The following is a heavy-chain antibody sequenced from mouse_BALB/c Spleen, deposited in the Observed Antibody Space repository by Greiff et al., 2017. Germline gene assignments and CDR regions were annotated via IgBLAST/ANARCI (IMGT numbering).Heavy chain of an antibody. V-gene: IGHV5-12-2*01. Sequence: EVQRVESGGGLVQPGGSLKLSCAASGFTFSSYTMSWVRQTPEKRLEWVAYISNGGGSTYYPDTVKGRFTISRDNAKNTLYLQMSSLKSEDTAMYYCARGSTGNRYYAMDYWGQGTSVTVSS. D-gene: IGHD4-1*02. CDR3: ARGSTGNRYYAMDY. CDR1: GFTFSSYT. CDR2: ISNGGGST. J-gene: IGHJ4*01.